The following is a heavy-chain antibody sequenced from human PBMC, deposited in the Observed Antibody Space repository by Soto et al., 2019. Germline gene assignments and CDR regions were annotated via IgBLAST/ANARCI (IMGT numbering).Heavy chain of an antibody. Sequence: QVQLVQSGAEVKKPGASVKVSCKASGYTFTSYGISWVRQAPGQGLEWMGWISAYNGNTNYAQKLKGRVTMTTDTSTSTAYMELRRLRSDDTAVYYCARATWQQPAENNWFDPWGQGTLVTVSS. CDR1: GYTFTSYG. CDR2: ISAYNGNT. J-gene: IGHJ5*02. D-gene: IGHD6-13*01. CDR3: ARATWQQPAENNWFDP. V-gene: IGHV1-18*01.